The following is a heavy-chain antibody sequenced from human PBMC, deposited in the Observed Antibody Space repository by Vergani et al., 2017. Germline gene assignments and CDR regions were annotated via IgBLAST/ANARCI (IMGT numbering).Heavy chain of an antibody. CDR3: ARGAEYYFDY. V-gene: IGHV3-30*04. Sequence: QVQLVESGGGVVQPGRSLRLSCAASGFTFSSYAMHWVRQAPGKGLEWVAVISYDGSNKYYADSVKGRFTISRDNSKNTLYLQMTSLRAEDTAVYYCARGAEYYFDYWGQGTLVTVSS. CDR2: ISYDGSNK. CDR1: GFTFSSYA. J-gene: IGHJ4*02.